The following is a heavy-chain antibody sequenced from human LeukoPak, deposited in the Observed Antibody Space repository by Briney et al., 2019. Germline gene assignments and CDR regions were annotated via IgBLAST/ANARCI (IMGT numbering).Heavy chain of an antibody. CDR3: ARHDGLIPH. Sequence: PGGSLRLSCAASGFTFNYYAMSWVRQAPGKGLEWVSGISDNEGKTYYTDSVKGRFTISRDNTKNTVYLQMNILRADDTAVYFCARHDGLIPHWGQGTLVTVSS. CDR2: ISDNEGKT. V-gene: IGHV3-23*01. J-gene: IGHJ4*02. D-gene: IGHD1-14*01. CDR1: GFTFNYYA.